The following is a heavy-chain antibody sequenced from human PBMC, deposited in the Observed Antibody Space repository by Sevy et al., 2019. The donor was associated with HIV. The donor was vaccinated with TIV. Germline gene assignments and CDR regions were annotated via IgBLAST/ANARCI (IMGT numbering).Heavy chain of an antibody. CDR1: GFTVNDKY. J-gene: IGHJ4*02. D-gene: IGHD6-19*01. V-gene: IGHV3-66*02. CDR3: VSLLLSYRSGWSYFDY. Sequence: GGSLRLSCAISGFTVNDKYIIWVRQAPGKGLEWVSVIFSSGSTYYSDSAKGRFTISRDNSKNTVDLQMNSVRVEDTAVYYCVSLLLSYRSGWSYFDYWGQGTLVTVSS. CDR2: IFSSGST.